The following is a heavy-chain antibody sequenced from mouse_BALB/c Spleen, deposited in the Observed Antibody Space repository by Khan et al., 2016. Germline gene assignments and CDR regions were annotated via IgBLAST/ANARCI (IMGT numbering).Heavy chain of an antibody. CDR2: TNPTNGRT. J-gene: IGHJ2*01. CDR3: ARIKKLVATYFDY. Sequence: QVQLQQSGAELVKAGASVKMSCKASGYTFTSYWMHWVKQRLGQGLEWFAETNPTNGRTYYNEKFKSKATLTVDKSSSTAYMLLSGPTFEDSAVYYCARIKKLVATYFDYLGQGNTLTVSS. V-gene: IGHV1S81*02. D-gene: IGHD1-1*02. CDR1: GYTFTSYW.